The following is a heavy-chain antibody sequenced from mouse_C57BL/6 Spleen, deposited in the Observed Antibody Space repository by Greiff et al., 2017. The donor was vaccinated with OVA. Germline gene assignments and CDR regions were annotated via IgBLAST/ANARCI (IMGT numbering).Heavy chain of an antibody. V-gene: IGHV1-81*01. J-gene: IGHJ2*01. CDR2: IYPRSGNT. D-gene: IGHD1-1*01. CDR1: GYTFTSYG. CDR3: AREGDTTVDGDYYFDY. Sequence: QVQLQQSGAELARPGASVKLSCKASGYTFTSYGISWVKQRTGQGLEWIGEIYPRSGNTYYNEKFKGKATLTADKSSSTAYMELRSLTSEDSAVYFCAREGDTTVDGDYYFDYWGQGTTLTVSS.